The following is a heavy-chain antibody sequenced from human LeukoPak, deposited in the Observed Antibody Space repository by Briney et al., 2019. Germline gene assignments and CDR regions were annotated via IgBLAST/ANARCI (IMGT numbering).Heavy chain of an antibody. CDR3: ARELFGPNYFDY. CDR2: INPNSGGT. CDR1: GYTFSSYD. Sequence: GASVKVSCKTSGYTFSSYDISWVRQAPGQGLEWMGRINPNSGGTNYAQKFQGRVTMTRDTSISTAYMELSRLRSDDTAVYYCARELFGPNYFDYWGQGTLVTVSS. D-gene: IGHD3-16*01. J-gene: IGHJ4*02. V-gene: IGHV1-2*06.